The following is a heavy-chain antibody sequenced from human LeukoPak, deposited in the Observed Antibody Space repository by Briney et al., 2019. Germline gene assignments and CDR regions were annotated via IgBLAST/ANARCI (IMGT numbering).Heavy chain of an antibody. CDR2: VSYSGST. Sequence: SETLSLTCTVSGGSISGQYWSWIRQPPGKGLEWIGFVSYSGSTNYNPSLNGRVTISLDTSKNQFSLRLNSVTAADTAVYYCARGGASSRYFDYWGQGTTVTVSS. CDR3: ARGGASSRYFDY. CDR1: GGSISGQY. V-gene: IGHV4-59*11. D-gene: IGHD1-26*01. J-gene: IGHJ4*02.